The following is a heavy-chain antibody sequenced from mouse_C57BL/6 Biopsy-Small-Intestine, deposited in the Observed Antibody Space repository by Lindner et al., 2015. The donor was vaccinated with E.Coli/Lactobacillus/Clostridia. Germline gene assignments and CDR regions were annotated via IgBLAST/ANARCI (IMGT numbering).Heavy chain of an antibody. CDR2: IIPSTGDT. CDR1: GYSFTGFY. Sequence: VQLQESGPELVKPGASVKISCKASGYSFTGFYMHWVKLSPEKSLAWIGEIIPSTGDTTYNQKFKAKATLTVDKSSSTAYMQLKSLTSEDSAVYYCARTYSNYGTMDYWGQGTSVTVSS. CDR3: ARTYSNYGTMDY. J-gene: IGHJ4*01. D-gene: IGHD2-5*01. V-gene: IGHV1-42*01.